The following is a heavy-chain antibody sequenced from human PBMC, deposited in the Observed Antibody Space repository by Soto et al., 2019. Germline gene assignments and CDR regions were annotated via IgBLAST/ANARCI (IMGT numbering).Heavy chain of an antibody. CDR2: ISYDGGNK. J-gene: IGHJ6*02. V-gene: IGHV3-30*18. CDR1: GYTFSSYA. Sequence: QVQLVESGGGVVQPGRSLRLSCSASGYTFSSYAMHWVRQAPGKGLEWVAAISYDGGNKYYADSLMGRFTISRDNSKTTLYLQMNSLRAEDTAVYYCAKDLVVFVTSCYGLDVWGPGTTVTVSS. D-gene: IGHD3-22*01. CDR3: AKDLVVFVTSCYGLDV.